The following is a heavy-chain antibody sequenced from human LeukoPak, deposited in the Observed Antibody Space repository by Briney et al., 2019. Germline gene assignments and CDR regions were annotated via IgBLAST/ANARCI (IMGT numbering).Heavy chain of an antibody. D-gene: IGHD1-26*01. V-gene: IGHV3-21*01. J-gene: IGHJ4*02. CDR3: ARDGRVGATDFDY. CDR2: ISSSSSYI. CDR1: GFTFSSYS. Sequence: PGGSLRLSCAASGFTFSSYSMNWVRQAPGKGLEWVSSISSSSSYIYYADSVKGRFTISRDNAKNSLYLQMNSLRAEDTAVYYCARDGRVGATDFDYWGQGTLVTVSA.